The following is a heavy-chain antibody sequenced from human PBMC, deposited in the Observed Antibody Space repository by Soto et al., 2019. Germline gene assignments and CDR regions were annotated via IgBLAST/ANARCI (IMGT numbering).Heavy chain of an antibody. V-gene: IGHV1-24*01. Sequence: ASVKVSFKVSGYTLTELSMHWVRPAPGKGLEGMGGFDPEDGETIYAQKFQGRVTMTEDTSTDTAYMELSSLRSEDTAVYYCATIGSDSGYDYFDYWGQGTLVTVSS. J-gene: IGHJ4*02. CDR1: GYTLTELS. D-gene: IGHD5-12*01. CDR3: ATIGSDSGYDYFDY. CDR2: FDPEDGET.